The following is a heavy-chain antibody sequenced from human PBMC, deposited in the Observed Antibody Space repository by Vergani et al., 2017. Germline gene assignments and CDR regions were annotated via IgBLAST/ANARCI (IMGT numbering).Heavy chain of an antibody. J-gene: IGHJ4*02. Sequence: EVQLVESGGGLVQPGGSLRLSCAASGFTVSSNYMSWVRQAPGKGLEWVSVIYSGGSIYYADSMKGRFTISRDNAKNSLYLQMNSLRAEDTAVYYCARGSGSYYGDYWGQGTLVTVSS. D-gene: IGHD3-10*01. CDR3: ARGSGSYYGDY. CDR2: IYSGGSI. CDR1: GFTVSSNY. V-gene: IGHV3-66*01.